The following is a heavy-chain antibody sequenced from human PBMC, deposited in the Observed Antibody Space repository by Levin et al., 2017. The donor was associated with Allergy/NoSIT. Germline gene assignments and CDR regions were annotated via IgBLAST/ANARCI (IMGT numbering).Heavy chain of an antibody. CDR2: ISGSGGST. D-gene: IGHD5-12*01. Sequence: GGSLRLSCAASGFTFSSYAMSWVRQAPGKGLEWVSAISGSGGSTYYADSVKGRFTISRDNSKNTLYLQMNSLRAEDTAVYYCAKQGLVATILGYFDYWGQGTLVTVSS. V-gene: IGHV3-23*01. CDR1: GFTFSSYA. J-gene: IGHJ4*02. CDR3: AKQGLVATILGYFDY.